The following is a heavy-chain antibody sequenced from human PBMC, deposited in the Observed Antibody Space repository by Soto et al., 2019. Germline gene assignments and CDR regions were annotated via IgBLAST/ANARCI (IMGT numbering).Heavy chain of an antibody. CDR1: GYTFRDYG. J-gene: IGHJ4*02. CDR3: ARDLVSGSDFWRAYNGGYFDY. CDR2: ISPYNGNT. Sequence: ASVKVSCKASGYTFRDYGITWVRQAPGQGLEWMAWISPYNGNTNYAQDLQGRVTMTTDTSTSTAYMELRSLTSEDTAMYYCARDLVSGSDFWRAYNGGYFDYWGQGTLVTVSS. D-gene: IGHD3-3*01. V-gene: IGHV1-18*01.